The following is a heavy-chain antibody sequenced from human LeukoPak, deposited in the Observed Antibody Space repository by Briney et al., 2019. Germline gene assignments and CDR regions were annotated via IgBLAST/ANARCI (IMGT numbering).Heavy chain of an antibody. CDR3: ARDYYGSGTYYRGS. V-gene: IGHV1-2*02. CDR1: GYTFTGFY. Sequence: ASVKVSCKASGYTFTGFYIHWVRQAPGQGLEWMGWINPNTGATNYAQEFQGRVTMTSNTSLSTAYMELSSLRSDDTAIYYCARDYYGSGTYYRGSWGQGTLVTVSS. CDR2: INPNTGAT. D-gene: IGHD3-10*01. J-gene: IGHJ5*02.